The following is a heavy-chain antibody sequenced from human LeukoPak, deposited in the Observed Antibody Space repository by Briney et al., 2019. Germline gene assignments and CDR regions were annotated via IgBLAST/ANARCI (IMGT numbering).Heavy chain of an antibody. J-gene: IGHJ3*02. CDR3: ATSVRYSSGWRDAFDI. Sequence: GRSLRLSCAASGFTFSSYGMHWVRQAPGKGLEWVAAISYDGSNKYYADSVKGRFTISRDNSKNTLYLQMNSLRAEDTAVYYCATSVRYSSGWRDAFDIWGQGTMVTVSS. CDR1: GFTFSSYG. CDR2: ISYDGSNK. D-gene: IGHD6-19*01. V-gene: IGHV3-30*03.